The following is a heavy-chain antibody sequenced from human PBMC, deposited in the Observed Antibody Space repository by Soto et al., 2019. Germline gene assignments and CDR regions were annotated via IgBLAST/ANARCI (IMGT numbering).Heavy chain of an antibody. CDR3: ARDNFSGGRYFDY. CDR2: IWYDGTNK. J-gene: IGHJ4*02. V-gene: IGHV3-33*01. D-gene: IGHD3-3*01. Sequence: QVQLVESGGGVVQLGRSLRLSCAASGFTFSNYGMHWVRQAPGKGLEWVAVIWYDGTNKYYVDSVKGRFTISRDTSKNTLYLEMNSLRAEDTAVYYCARDNFSGGRYFDYWGQGTLVTVSS. CDR1: GFTFSNYG.